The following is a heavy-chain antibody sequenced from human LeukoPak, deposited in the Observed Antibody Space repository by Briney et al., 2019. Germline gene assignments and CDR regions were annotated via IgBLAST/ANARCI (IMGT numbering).Heavy chain of an antibody. V-gene: IGHV4-34*01. J-gene: IGHJ4*02. CDR1: GGSFSGYY. CDR2: INHSGST. Sequence: SETLSLTCAVYGGSFSGYYWSWIRQPPGKGLEWIGEINHSGSTNYNPSLKSRVTISVAKNQFSLKLSSVTAADTAVYYCAREYYYDSSGYDYWGQGTLVTVSS. D-gene: IGHD3-22*01. CDR3: AREYYYDSSGYDY.